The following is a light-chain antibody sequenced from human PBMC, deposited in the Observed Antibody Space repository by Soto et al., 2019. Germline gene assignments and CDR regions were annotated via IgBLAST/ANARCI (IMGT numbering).Light chain of an antibody. J-gene: IGKJ2*01. V-gene: IGKV2-30*01. CDR3: MQGRHSKI. CDR1: HSLVYSDGNTY. CDR2: QVS. Sequence: DAVMTQSPLSLSVTLGQPASISCRSSHSLVYSDGNTYLNWFQQRPGQSPRRLLYQVSKRDSGVSDIFSGSGASTVFTLKISRVEAEDVRVYYCMQGRHSKIFGQGTKVEIK.